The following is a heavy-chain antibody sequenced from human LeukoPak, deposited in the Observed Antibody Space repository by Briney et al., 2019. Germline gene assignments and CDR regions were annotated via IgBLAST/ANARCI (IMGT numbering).Heavy chain of an antibody. CDR1: GYSLTAYN. CDR2: INPNSGGT. D-gene: IGHD3-10*01. V-gene: IGHV1-2*02. Sequence: ASVKVSCKASGYSLTAYNIHWVRQAPGQGLEWMARINPNSGGTNCAQKFQGRVTVTRDTSISPAYMEMNSLTSDDTAVYYCARLVRGLYWFDPWGQGTQVTVSS. J-gene: IGHJ5*02. CDR3: ARLVRGLYWFDP.